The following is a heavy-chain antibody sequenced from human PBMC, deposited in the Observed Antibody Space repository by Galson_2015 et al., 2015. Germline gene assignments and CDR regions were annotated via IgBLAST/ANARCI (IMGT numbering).Heavy chain of an antibody. V-gene: IGHV3-53*01. J-gene: IGHJ6*02. CDR3: ARGPRYQYYGMDV. Sequence: SLRLSCAASGFTVSSNYMSWVRQAPGKGLEWVSVIYSGGSTYYADSVKGRFTISRDNSKNTLYLQMNSLRAEDTAVYYCARGPRYQYYGMDVWGQGTTVTVSS. D-gene: IGHD2-2*01. CDR2: IYSGGST. CDR1: GFTVSSNY.